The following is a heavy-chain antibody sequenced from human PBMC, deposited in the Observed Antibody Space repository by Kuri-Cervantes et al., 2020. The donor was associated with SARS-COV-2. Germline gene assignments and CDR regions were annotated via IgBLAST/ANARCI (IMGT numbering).Heavy chain of an antibody. J-gene: IGHJ4*02. D-gene: IGHD2-15*01. CDR1: GFTFSSYA. CDR3: AKGHSDIVVVVAATPLDY. V-gene: IGHV3-23*01. Sequence: GGSLRLSCAASGFTFSSYAMSWVRQAPGKGLEWVSAISGGGGSTYYADSVKGRFTISRDNSKNTLYLQMNSLRAEDTAVYYCAKGHSDIVVVVAATPLDYWGQGTLVTVSS. CDR2: ISGGGGST.